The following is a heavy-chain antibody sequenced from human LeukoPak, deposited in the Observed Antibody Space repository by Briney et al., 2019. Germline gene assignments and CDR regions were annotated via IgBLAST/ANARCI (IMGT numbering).Heavy chain of an antibody. CDR2: IIPIFGTA. V-gene: IGHV1-69*01. D-gene: IGHD3-10*01. CDR3: ARAYGWRRDYFDY. J-gene: IGHJ4*02. CDR1: AGTFSSYA. Sequence: SVKVSCKASAGTFSSYAISWVRQAHGPGLEWMGGIIPIFGTANYAQKFQGRVTITADESTSTAYMELSSLRSEDTAVYYCARAYGWRRDYFDYWGQGTLVTVSS.